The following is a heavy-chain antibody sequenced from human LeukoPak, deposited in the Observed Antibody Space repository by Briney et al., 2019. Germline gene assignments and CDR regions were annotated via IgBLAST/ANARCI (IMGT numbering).Heavy chain of an antibody. CDR1: GFTFSSYA. D-gene: IGHD6-13*01. Sequence: PGGSLRLSCAASGFTFSSYAMSWVRQAPGKGLEWVSAISGSGGSTYYADSVKGRFTISKDNSKNTLYLQMNSLRAEDTAVYYCAKEDALGSWYPDYGMDVWGQGTTVTVSS. V-gene: IGHV3-23*01. J-gene: IGHJ6*02. CDR2: ISGSGGST. CDR3: AKEDALGSWYPDYGMDV.